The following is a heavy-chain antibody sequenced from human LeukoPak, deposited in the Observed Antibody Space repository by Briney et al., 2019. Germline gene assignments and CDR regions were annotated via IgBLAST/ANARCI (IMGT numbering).Heavy chain of an antibody. D-gene: IGHD6-19*01. J-gene: IGHJ4*02. CDR2: IYYSGST. Sequence: SETLSLTCTVSGGSISSYYWSWNRQPPGKGLEWIGYIYYSGSTSYNPSLRSRVTISVDTSKNQFSLQLSSVTAADTALYYCARRMAVAPKYYFDYWGQGTLVTVSS. CDR3: ARRMAVAPKYYFDY. CDR1: GGSISSYY. V-gene: IGHV4-59*08.